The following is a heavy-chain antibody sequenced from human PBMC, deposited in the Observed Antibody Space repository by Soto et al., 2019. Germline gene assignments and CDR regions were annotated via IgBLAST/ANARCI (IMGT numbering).Heavy chain of an antibody. D-gene: IGHD5-12*01. J-gene: IGHJ4*02. Sequence: EVQLVESGGGLVKPGGSLRLSCAASGFTFSNAWMSWVRQAPGKGLEWVGRIKSKTDGGTTDYAAPVKGRFTISRDDSKNTLYLQMNSLKTEDTAVYYCTTGPVGSGYVPFDYWGQGTLVTVSS. V-gene: IGHV3-15*01. CDR1: GFTFSNAW. CDR2: IKSKTDGGTT. CDR3: TTGPVGSGYVPFDY.